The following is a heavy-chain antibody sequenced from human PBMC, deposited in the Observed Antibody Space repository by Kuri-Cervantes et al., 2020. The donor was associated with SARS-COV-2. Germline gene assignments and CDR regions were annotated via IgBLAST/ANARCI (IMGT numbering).Heavy chain of an antibody. CDR3: ARGLGNNYYYMDA. V-gene: IGHV1-2*02. CDR2: INPNSGGT. CDR1: GYTFTSYG. Sequence: ASVKVSCKASGYTFTSYGISWVRQAPGQGLEWMGWINPNSGGTNYAQKFQGRVTMTRDTSISTAYMELSRLRSDDTAVYYCARGLGNNYYYMDAWGKGTTVTVSS. J-gene: IGHJ6*03. D-gene: IGHD7-27*01.